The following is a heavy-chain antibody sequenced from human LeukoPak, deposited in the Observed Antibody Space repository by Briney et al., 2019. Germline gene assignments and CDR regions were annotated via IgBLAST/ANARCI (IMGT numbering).Heavy chain of an antibody. CDR2: INHSGST. J-gene: IGHJ6*03. D-gene: IGHD3-16*01. CDR3: ARRPEELWWRYYYYMDV. Sequence: KSSETLPLTCAVYGGSFSGYYWSWIRQPPGKGLEWIGEINHSGSTNYNPSLKSRVTISVDTPKTQFSLKLSSVTAADTAVYYCARRPEELWWRYYYYMDVWGKGTTVTISS. CDR1: GGSFSGYY. V-gene: IGHV4-34*01.